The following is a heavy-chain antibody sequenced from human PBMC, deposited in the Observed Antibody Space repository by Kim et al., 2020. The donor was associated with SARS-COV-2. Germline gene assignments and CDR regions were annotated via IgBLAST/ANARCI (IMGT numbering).Heavy chain of an antibody. J-gene: IGHJ6*03. Sequence: LKSRVTISVDTPKHQFSLKLSSVTAADTAVYYCARSKSSSTTYYYYYMDVWGKGTTVTVSS. V-gene: IGHV4-59*01. CDR3: ARSKSSSTTYYYYYMDV. D-gene: IGHD6-6*01.